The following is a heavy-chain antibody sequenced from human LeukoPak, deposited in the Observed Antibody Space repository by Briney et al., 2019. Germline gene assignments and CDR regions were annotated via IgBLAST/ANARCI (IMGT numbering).Heavy chain of an antibody. Sequence: PGGSLRLSCAASGFTFSSCWMYWVRQAPGKGLVWVSRIDTAGSSTSYADSVKGRFTTSRDNAKNTLYLQMNSLRAEDTAVYYCAKDRHVDTAMVGNWGQGTLVTVSS. D-gene: IGHD5-18*01. CDR3: AKDRHVDTAMVGN. V-gene: IGHV3-74*01. CDR2: IDTAGSST. J-gene: IGHJ4*02. CDR1: GFTFSSCW.